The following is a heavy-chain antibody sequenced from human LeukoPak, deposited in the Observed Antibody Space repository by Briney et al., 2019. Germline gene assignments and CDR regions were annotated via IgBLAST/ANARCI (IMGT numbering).Heavy chain of an antibody. CDR1: GFTFIKYS. CDR2: ITASGAST. J-gene: IGHJ3*02. D-gene: IGHD3-22*01. V-gene: IGHV3-23*01. CDR3: AKDVGSTIDTSGYYYRNRKGAFDI. Sequence: PGGSLRLSCAVSGFTFIKYSMTWVRQAPGKGLEWVSAITASGASTDYADSVKGRFTISRDNSKNTLYLQMNSLRAEDTAVYYCAKDVGSTIDTSGYYYRNRKGAFDIWGQGTMVTVSS.